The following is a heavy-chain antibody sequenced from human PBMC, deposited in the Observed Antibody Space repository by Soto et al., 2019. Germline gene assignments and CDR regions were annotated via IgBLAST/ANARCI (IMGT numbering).Heavy chain of an antibody. J-gene: IGHJ3*02. CDR1: GYTFTSYD. CDR2: MNPNSGNT. CDR3: ARGRYYDFWSGYYTRGIGAHDAFDI. D-gene: IGHD3-3*01. V-gene: IGHV1-8*01. Sequence: ASVKVSCKASGYTFTSYDINWVRQATGQGLEWMGWMNPNSGNTGYAQKFQGRVTMARNTSISTAYMELSSLRSEDTAVYYCARGRYYDFWSGYYTRGIGAHDAFDIWGQGTMVTVSS.